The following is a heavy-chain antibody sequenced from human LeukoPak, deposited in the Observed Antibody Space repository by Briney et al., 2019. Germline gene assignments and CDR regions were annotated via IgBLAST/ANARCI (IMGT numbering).Heavy chain of an antibody. CDR1: GFTFSGST. CDR3: TSRSSTFGGVIDLDY. D-gene: IGHD3-16*02. V-gene: IGHV3-73*01. Sequence: GGSLRLSCAASGFTFSGSTIHWVRQTSGRGLEWVGRIRNKGNSYATAYAASVKGRFTISRDDSKNTAYLQMNSLKTEDTAVYYCTSRSSTFGGVIDLDYWGQGTLVTVSS. J-gene: IGHJ4*02. CDR2: IRNKGNSYAT.